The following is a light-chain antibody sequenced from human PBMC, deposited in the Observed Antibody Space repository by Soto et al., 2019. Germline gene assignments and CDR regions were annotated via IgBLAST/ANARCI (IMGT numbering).Light chain of an antibody. CDR2: DAS. CDR3: QQRSNWPLT. CDR1: QSVSSY. V-gene: IGKV3-11*01. Sequence: EIVLTQSPATLSLSPGERATLSCRASQSVSSYLALYQQKPGQAPRLLIYDASNSATGIPARFSGSGSGTDFTLTISSLEPEDFAVYYCQQRSNWPLTFGGGPQVEIK. J-gene: IGKJ4*01.